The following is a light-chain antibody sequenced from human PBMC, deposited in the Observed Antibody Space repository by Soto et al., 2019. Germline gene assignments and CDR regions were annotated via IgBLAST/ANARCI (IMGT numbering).Light chain of an antibody. CDR3: QQYGSSPLT. Sequence: EIVLTQSPGTLSLSPGERVTLSCRASQSVSSSYLAWYQQNRGQAPRLLIYGASSRATDIPDRFSGSGSGTDFTLTISRLDPEDFAVYYCQQYGSSPLTFGGGTKVDIK. V-gene: IGKV3-20*01. J-gene: IGKJ4*01. CDR1: QSVSSSY. CDR2: GAS.